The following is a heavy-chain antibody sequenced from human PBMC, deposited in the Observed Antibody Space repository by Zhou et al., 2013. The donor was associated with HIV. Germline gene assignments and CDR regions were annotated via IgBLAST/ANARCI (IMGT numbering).Heavy chain of an antibody. Sequence: QVQLVQSGAEVKKPGSSVKVSCKASGGTFSSYAISWVRQAPGQGLEWMGGIIPIFGTANYAQKFQGRVTITTDESTSTAYMELSSLRSEDTAVYYCARSGTDSYDSSGYWEGPFDYWGQGTLVTVSS. D-gene: IGHD3-22*01. V-gene: IGHV1-69*05. CDR2: IIPIFGTA. CDR3: ARSGTDSYDSSGYWEGPFDY. CDR1: GGTFSSYA. J-gene: IGHJ4*02.